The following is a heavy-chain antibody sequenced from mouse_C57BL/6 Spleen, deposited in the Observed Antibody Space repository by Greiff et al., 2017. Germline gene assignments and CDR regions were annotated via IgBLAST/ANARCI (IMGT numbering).Heavy chain of an antibody. J-gene: IGHJ2*01. CDR2: INPNNGGT. CDR1: GYTFTDYY. CDR3: AREGSGTSFDY. Sequence: VQLQQSGPELVKPGASVKISCKASGYTFTDYYMNWVKQSHGKSLEWIGDINPNNGGTSYNQKFKGKATLTVDKSSSTAYMELRSLTSEDSAVYYCAREGSGTSFDYWGQGTTLTVSS. V-gene: IGHV1-26*01. D-gene: IGHD4-1*01.